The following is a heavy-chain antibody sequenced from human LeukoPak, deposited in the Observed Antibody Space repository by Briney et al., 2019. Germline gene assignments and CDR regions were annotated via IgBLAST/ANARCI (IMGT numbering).Heavy chain of an antibody. CDR3: AKEKNSCSSSSGQGY. CDR1: GFTFSSYG. CDR2: IRHDGSNK. D-gene: IGHD6-6*01. Sequence: PGGSLRLSCAASGFTFSSYGMHWVRQAPGKGLEWVAFIRHDGSNKYYADSVKGRLTISRDNSKNTLYLQMTSLRGDDTAVYYCAKEKNSCSSSSGQGYWGQGTLVTVSS. J-gene: IGHJ4*02. V-gene: IGHV3-30*02.